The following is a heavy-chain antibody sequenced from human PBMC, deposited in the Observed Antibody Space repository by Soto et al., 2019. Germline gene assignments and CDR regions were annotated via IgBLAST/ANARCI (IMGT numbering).Heavy chain of an antibody. V-gene: IGHV3-9*01. Sequence: EVQLVESGGGLVQPGRSLRLSCAASGFTFDDYAMHWVRQAPGKGLEWVSGISWNSGSIGYADSVKGRFTISRDNAKNSLYLQMNSLSAEDTALYYCAKDRFSTMVRGVIEGYWGQGTLVTVSS. CDR2: ISWNSGSI. D-gene: IGHD3-10*01. CDR1: GFTFDDYA. J-gene: IGHJ4*02. CDR3: AKDRFSTMVRGVIEGY.